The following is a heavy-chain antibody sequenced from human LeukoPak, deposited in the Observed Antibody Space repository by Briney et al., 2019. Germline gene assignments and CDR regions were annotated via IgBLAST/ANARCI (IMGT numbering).Heavy chain of an antibody. D-gene: IGHD3-3*01. CDR1: GGSISSNTW. V-gene: IGHV4-4*02. Sequence: SETLSLTCAVSGGSISSNTWWSWVRQSPGKGLEWIAEIFHSGSTNYNPSLKSRVTISVDKSKNQFSLKLISVTAADTAVYYCARSGGNQTYYDFWSGYLKRAAFDIWGQGTMVTVSS. CDR2: IFHSGST. J-gene: IGHJ3*02. CDR3: ARSGGNQTYYDFWSGYLKRAAFDI.